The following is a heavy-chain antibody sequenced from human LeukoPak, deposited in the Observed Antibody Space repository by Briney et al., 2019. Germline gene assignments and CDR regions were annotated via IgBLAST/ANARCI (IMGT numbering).Heavy chain of an antibody. CDR1: GYPFTTYE. D-gene: IGHD1-14*01. J-gene: IGHJ5*02. CDR2: GHPDTGYA. CDR3: ARGPRNDP. V-gene: IGHV1-8*01. Sequence: ASVKVSCKTSGYPFTTYEINWVRLAAGQGLEWMGWGHPDTGYADYAQTFQGRLTMTSDTSISNPYMQLLSLRSDDTAVYFCARGPRNDPWGQGTLVTVSS.